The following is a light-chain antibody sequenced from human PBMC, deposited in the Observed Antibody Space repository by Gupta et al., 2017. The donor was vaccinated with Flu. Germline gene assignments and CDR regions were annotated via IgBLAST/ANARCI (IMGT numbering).Light chain of an antibody. Sequence: GDTVTFTGRASQSVNRWLAWYQHKTGKAPRLLIYAASKLEPGGPSRFSGSGTGTDFTLTITGLQADDFATYYCQQYDTYLHTFGQGTKLQIK. CDR1: QSVNRW. V-gene: IGKV1-5*01. CDR2: AAS. CDR3: QQYDTYLHT. J-gene: IGKJ2*01.